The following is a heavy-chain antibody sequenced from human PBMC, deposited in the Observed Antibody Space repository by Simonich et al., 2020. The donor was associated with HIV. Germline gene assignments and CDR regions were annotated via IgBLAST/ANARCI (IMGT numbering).Heavy chain of an antibody. CDR1: GGSFSGYY. CDR3: ARQSGYVDAFDT. D-gene: IGHD5-12*01. CDR2: INHSEGT. Sequence: QVQLQQWGAGLLKPSETLSLTCAVSGGSFSGYYWTWIRQPPGKGLEWMGEINHSEGTNYNPSLKSRVTISVDTSKNQFSLKLSSVTAADTAVYYCARQSGYVDAFDTWGQGTMVTVSS. J-gene: IGHJ3*02. V-gene: IGHV4-34*01.